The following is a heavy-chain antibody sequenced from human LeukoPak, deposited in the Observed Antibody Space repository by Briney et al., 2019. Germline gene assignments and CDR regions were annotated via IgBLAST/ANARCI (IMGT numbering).Heavy chain of an antibody. CDR1: GFIVDDKY. CDR3: AGLGGKHYYHCGMDV. V-gene: IGHV3-66*02. Sequence: PGGSLRLSCAASGFIVDDKYMMWVRQAPGKGLEWVSVIYVGASTSYADSVKGRFTISRDISKNTLNLQMNSLRVDDTAVYYCAGLGGKHYYHCGMDVWGQGTTVTVSS. J-gene: IGHJ6*02. CDR2: IYVGAST. D-gene: IGHD3-3*01.